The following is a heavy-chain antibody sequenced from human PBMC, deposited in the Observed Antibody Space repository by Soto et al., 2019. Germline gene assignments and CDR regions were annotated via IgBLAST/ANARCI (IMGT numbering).Heavy chain of an antibody. V-gene: IGHV4-30-2*01. CDR1: GGSISSGGYS. J-gene: IGHJ4*02. D-gene: IGHD2-2*01. CDR3: ARVPDY. CDR2: MYHSGST. Sequence: SETLSLTCAVSGGSISSGGYSWSWIRQPPGKGLEWIGYMYHSGSTYYNPSLKSRVTISIDRSKNQFSLKLSSLTDADAAVYYCARVPDYWGQGILVTVSS.